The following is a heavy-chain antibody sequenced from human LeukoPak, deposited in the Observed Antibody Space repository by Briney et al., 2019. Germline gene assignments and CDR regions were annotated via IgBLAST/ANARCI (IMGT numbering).Heavy chain of an antibody. Sequence: GGSLRLSCAASGSTFSSDWMSWVRQAPGKGLEWVANIKQDGSEKNYVDSVKGRFAISRDNAKNSLYLQMNSLRADDTAVYYCARAKWPVAAGQFDYWGQGTPVTVSS. J-gene: IGHJ4*02. CDR1: GSTFSSDW. CDR3: ARAKWPVAAGQFDY. V-gene: IGHV3-7*04. CDR2: IKQDGSEK. D-gene: IGHD6-13*01.